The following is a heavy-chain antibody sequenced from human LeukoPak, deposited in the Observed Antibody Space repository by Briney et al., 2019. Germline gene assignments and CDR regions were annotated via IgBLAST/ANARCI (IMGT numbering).Heavy chain of an antibody. Sequence: GGSLRLSCAASGFTFSSQTMSWVRQAPGKGLEWVSAISGSGGSTYYADSVKGRFTISRDNSKNTLYLQMNSLRAEDTAVYYCAKDRGWNSFDYWGQGTLVTVSS. CDR2: ISGSGGST. V-gene: IGHV3-23*01. J-gene: IGHJ4*02. D-gene: IGHD6-19*01. CDR3: AKDRGWNSFDY. CDR1: GFTFSSQT.